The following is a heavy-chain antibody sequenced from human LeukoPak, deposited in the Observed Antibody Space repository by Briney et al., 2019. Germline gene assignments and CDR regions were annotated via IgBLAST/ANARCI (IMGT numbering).Heavy chain of an antibody. V-gene: IGHV4-59*01. D-gene: IGHD6-19*01. CDR1: GGSISSYY. CDR3: ARVKGIAVSPLWDY. Sequence: SETLSLTCTVSGGSISSYYWSWIRPPPGKGLEWIGYIYYSGSTNYNPSLKSRVTISVDTSKNQFSLKLSSVTAADTAVYYCARVKGIAVSPLWDYWGQGTLVTVSS. J-gene: IGHJ4*02. CDR2: IYYSGST.